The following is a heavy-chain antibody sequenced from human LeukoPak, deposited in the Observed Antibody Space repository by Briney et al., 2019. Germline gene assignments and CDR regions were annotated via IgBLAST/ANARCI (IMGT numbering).Heavy chain of an antibody. D-gene: IGHD4-17*01. CDR2: IYTSGST. J-gene: IGHJ6*03. CDR1: GGSISSGSYY. Sequence: PSQTLSLTCTVSGGSISSGSYYWGWIRQPAGKGLEWIGRIYTSGSTNYNPSLKSRVTISVDTSKNQFSLKLSSVTAADTAVYYCARGGTVTKYYYYYYMDVWGKGTTVTVSS. CDR3: ARGGTVTKYYYYYYMDV. V-gene: IGHV4-61*02.